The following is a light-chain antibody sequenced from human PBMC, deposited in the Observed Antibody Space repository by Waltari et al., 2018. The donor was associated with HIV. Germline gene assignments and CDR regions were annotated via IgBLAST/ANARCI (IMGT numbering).Light chain of an antibody. Sequence: AIQMTQSPSSLSASVGDKVTITCRASQGVKSDLGWYQQRPGKAPNLLIYAVSSLQTGVTSRFSGSGSGTTFTLTISSLQPEDFATYYCLQDYNYPPTFGQGTKV. CDR1: QGVKSD. J-gene: IGKJ1*01. CDR2: AVS. V-gene: IGKV1-6*01. CDR3: LQDYNYPPT.